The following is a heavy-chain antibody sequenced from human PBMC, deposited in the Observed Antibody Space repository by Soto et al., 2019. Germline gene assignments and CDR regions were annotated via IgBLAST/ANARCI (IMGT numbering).Heavy chain of an antibody. V-gene: IGHV4-4*07. J-gene: IGHJ4*02. D-gene: IGHD5-12*01. CDR3: AREGSYSAYNFAHGIQLWSFDF. CDR1: GGSINTFY. CDR2: IFSSGST. Sequence: SETLSLTCTVSGGSINTFYWSWVRQPAGKGLEWIGRIFSSGSTSFNPSLESRVAMPVDTSKNHFSLNLSSVTAADMAVYYCAREGSYSAYNFAHGIQLWSFDFWGQGALATVSS.